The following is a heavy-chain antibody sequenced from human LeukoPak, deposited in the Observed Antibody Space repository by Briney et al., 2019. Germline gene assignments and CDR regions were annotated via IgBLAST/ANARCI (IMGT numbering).Heavy chain of an antibody. CDR3: ARGWWESNTFDP. V-gene: IGHV3-21*01. CDR1: GFTFSNYN. CDR2: ITSSGTYT. Sequence: GGSLRLSCADSGFTFSNYNMNWVRQAPGKAMEWVSSITSSGTYTFYADSVKGRFTISRDNAKNSLYLQMDSLGPEDTAVYYCARGWWESNTFDPWGQGTLVTVSS. J-gene: IGHJ5*02. D-gene: IGHD1-26*01.